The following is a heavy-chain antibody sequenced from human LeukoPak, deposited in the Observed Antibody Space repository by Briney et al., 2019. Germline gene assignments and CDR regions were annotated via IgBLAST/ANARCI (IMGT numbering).Heavy chain of an antibody. V-gene: IGHV3-30*03. CDR2: ISYDGSNK. D-gene: IGHD2-8*01. J-gene: IGHJ4*02. Sequence: GGSLRLSCAASGFTFSSYGMHWVRQAPGKGLEWVAVISYDGSNKYYADSVKGRFTISRDNSKNTLYLQMNSLRAEDTAVYYCARDPREITNGVSRPFDYWGQGTLVTVSS. CDR3: ARDPREITNGVSRPFDY. CDR1: GFTFSSYG.